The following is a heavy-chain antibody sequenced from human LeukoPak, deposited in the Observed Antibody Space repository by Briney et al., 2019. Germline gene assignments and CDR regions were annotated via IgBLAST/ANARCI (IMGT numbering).Heavy chain of an antibody. D-gene: IGHD2-2*01. Sequence: QAGGSLRLSCAASGFTFSSHWMSWVRQAPGKGLEWVANIKQDGSAKYYVDSVRGRFTISRDNAKTSLYLQMNSLRAEDTAVYYCARMVVPAKYYFDYWGQGTLVTVSS. CDR2: IKQDGSAK. J-gene: IGHJ4*02. CDR1: GFTFSSHW. V-gene: IGHV3-7*01. CDR3: ARMVVPAKYYFDY.